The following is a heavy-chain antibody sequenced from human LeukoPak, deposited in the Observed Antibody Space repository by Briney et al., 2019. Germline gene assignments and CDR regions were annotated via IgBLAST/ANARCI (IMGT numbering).Heavy chain of an antibody. D-gene: IGHD3-10*01. J-gene: IGHJ6*02. CDR3: AIPPLSGTGSSRPLAGIDA. CDR2: IGHTGSTM. Sequence: GGSLRLSCVASGFSFSIYSLNWVRQAPGKGLEWVSYIGHTGSTMSYADSVRGRFTISRDNAKNSLYLQMNSLRAEDTAVYYCAIPPLSGTGSSRPLAGIDAWGQGTTVTVSS. CDR1: GFSFSIYS. V-gene: IGHV3-48*04.